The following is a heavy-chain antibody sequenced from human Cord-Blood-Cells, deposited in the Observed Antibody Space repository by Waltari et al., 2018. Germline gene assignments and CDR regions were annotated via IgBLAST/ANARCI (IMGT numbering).Heavy chain of an antibody. CDR2: ISYDGRNK. Sequence: QVQLVESGGGVVQPGRSLRLSCAASGFTFSSYGMHWVRQAPGKGLEWVAVISYDGRNKYYADLVKGRFTIARDNSKNTLYLQMNSLRAEDTAVYYCARDSSWSFDYWGQGTLVTVSS. V-gene: IGHV3-30*03. D-gene: IGHD6-13*01. CDR3: ARDSSWSFDY. CDR1: GFTFSSYG. J-gene: IGHJ4*02.